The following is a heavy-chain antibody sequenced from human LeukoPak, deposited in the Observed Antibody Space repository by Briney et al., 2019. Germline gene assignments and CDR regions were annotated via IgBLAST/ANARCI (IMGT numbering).Heavy chain of an antibody. D-gene: IGHD6-13*01. Sequence: PSETLSLTCAVYGGSFSGYYWSWIRQPPGKGLEWIGEINHSGSINYNPSLKSRVTISVDTSKTQFSLKLSSVTAADTAVYYCARRIAAADAFDIWGQGTMVTVSS. CDR2: INHSGSI. V-gene: IGHV4-34*01. CDR1: GGSFSGYY. J-gene: IGHJ3*02. CDR3: ARRIAAADAFDI.